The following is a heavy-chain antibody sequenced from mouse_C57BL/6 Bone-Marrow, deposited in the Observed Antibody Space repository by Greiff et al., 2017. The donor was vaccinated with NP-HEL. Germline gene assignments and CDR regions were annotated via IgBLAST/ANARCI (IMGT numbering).Heavy chain of an antibody. CDR1: GYTFTSYG. Sequence: VQLQQSGAELARPGASVKLSCKASGYTFTSYGISWVKQNPGQGLEWIGEIYPRSGNTYYNEKFKGKATLTADKSSSTAYMELRSLTAEDSAVYFCHYYGSSSGGQGTTLTVSS. J-gene: IGHJ2*01. CDR2: IYPRSGNT. CDR3: HYYGSSS. D-gene: IGHD1-1*01. V-gene: IGHV1-81*01.